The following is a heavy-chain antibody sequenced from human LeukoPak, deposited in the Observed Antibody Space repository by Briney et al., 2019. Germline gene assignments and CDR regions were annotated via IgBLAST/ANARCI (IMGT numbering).Heavy chain of an antibody. Sequence: GGSLTLSCAASGFTFSSYAMHWVRQPPGKGLEWVAVIWTDGTNKYYSDSVKDRFTIHTHNSTNPPYLQRTSRRAEHTAVYYCARGPLLAFDIWGQRTMVTVSS. CDR3: ARGPLLAFDI. CDR2: IWTDGTNK. J-gene: IGHJ3*02. V-gene: IGHV3-33*01. CDR1: GFTFSSYA.